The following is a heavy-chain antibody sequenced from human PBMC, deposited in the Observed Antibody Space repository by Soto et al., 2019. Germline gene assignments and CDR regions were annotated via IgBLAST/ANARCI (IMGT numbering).Heavy chain of an antibody. V-gene: IGHV1-69*13. CDR3: ARVPTIFGVVNYYFDY. J-gene: IGHJ4*02. CDR2: IIPIFGTA. CDR1: GGTFSSYA. D-gene: IGHD3-3*01. Sequence: SVKVSCKASGGTFSSYAISWVRQAPGQGLEWMGGIIPIFGTANYAQKFQGRVTITADESTSTAYMELSSLRSEDTAVYYCARVPTIFGVVNYYFDYWGQGTLVTVSS.